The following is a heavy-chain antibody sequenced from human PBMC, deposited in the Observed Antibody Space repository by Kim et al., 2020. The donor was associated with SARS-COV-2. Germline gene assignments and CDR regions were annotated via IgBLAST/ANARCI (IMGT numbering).Heavy chain of an antibody. D-gene: IGHD6-13*01. CDR2: IDPSDSYT. CDR1: GYSFTSYW. Sequence: GESLKISCKGSGYSFTSYWISWVRQMPGKGLEWMGRIDPSDSYTNYSPSFQGHVTISADKSISTAYLQWSSLKASDTAMYYCARHGVAAAGEYNWFDPWGQGTLVTVSS. V-gene: IGHV5-10-1*01. CDR3: ARHGVAAAGEYNWFDP. J-gene: IGHJ5*02.